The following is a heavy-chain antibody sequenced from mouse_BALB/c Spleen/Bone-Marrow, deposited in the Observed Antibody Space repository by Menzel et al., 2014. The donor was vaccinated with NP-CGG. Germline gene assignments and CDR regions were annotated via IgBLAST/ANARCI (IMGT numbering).Heavy chain of an antibody. CDR1: GFSLTSYG. CDR3: ARDENYYGNYGTMDY. Sequence: VKVVESGPGLVAPSQSLSITCTVSGFSLTSYGVHWVRQPPGKGLEWLGVIWAGGSTNYNSALMSRLSISKDSSKSQVFLKMNSQQTDDTAMYYCARDENYYGNYGTMDYWGQGTSVTVSS. D-gene: IGHD2-1*01. CDR2: IWAGGST. V-gene: IGHV2-9*02. J-gene: IGHJ4*01.